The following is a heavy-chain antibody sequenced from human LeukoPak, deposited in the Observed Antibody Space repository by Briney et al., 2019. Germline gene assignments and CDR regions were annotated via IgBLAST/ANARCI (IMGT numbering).Heavy chain of an antibody. J-gene: IGHJ4*02. CDR3: AADPYGSGSYYKLWGFDY. V-gene: IGHV1-58*02. CDR2: IVVGSGNT. D-gene: IGHD3-10*01. CDR1: GFTFTSSA. Sequence: SVKVSCKASGFTFTSSAMQWVRQARGQRLEWIGWIVVGSGNTNYAQKFQERVTITRDMSTSTAYMELSSLRSEDTAVYYCAADPYGSGSYYKLWGFDYWGQGTLVTVSP.